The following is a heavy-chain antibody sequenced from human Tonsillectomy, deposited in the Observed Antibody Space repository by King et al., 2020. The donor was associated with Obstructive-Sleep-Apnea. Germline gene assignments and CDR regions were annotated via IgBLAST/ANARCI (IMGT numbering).Heavy chain of an antibody. CDR2: IWYDGSIK. V-gene: IGHV3-33*01. CDR3: ARERAIAAAGTFFDY. J-gene: IGHJ4*02. D-gene: IGHD6-13*01. CDR1: GFTFSSYG. Sequence: VQLVESGGGVVQPGRSLRLSCAASGFTFSSYGMHWVRQAPGKGLEWGAVIWYDGSIKYYAASVKGRSTISRDNSKNTLYLQMNSLRAEDTAVYYCARERAIAAAGTFFDYWGQGTLVTVSS.